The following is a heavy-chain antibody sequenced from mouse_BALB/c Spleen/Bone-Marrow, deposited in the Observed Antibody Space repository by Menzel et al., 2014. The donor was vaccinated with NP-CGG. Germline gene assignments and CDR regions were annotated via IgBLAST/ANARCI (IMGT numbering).Heavy chain of an antibody. J-gene: IGHJ2*01. CDR2: IRSGGSYT. CDR3: TRHVYYDSVLDY. V-gene: IGHV5-9*02. CDR1: GFAFSSYD. Sequence: PKEFGGGLVKPGGSLTLSCAASGFAFSSYDMSWVRQTPEQRLEWVATIRSGGSYTYYPDSVKGRFTISRDNARNTLYLQMSSLRSEDTALYYCTRHVYYDSVLDYWGQGTTLTVSS. D-gene: IGHD1-1*01.